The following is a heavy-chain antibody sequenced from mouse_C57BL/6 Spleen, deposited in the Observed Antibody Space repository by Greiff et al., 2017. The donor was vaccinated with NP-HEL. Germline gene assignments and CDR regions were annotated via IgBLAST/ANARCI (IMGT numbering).Heavy chain of an antibody. D-gene: IGHD2-3*01. Sequence: VQLQQSGPELVKPGASVKISCKASGYSFTGYYMNWVKQSPEKSLEWIGEINPSTGGTTYNQKFKAKATLTVDKSSSTAYMQLKSLTSEDSAVYYCARSYDPRRGWYFDVWGTGTTVTVSS. CDR1: GYSFTGYY. CDR2: INPSTGGT. CDR3: ARSYDPRRGWYFDV. J-gene: IGHJ1*03. V-gene: IGHV1-42*01.